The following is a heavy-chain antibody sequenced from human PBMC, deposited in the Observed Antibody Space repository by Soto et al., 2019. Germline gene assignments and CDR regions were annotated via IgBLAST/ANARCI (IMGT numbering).Heavy chain of an antibody. J-gene: IGHJ4*02. Sequence: GGSLRLSCAASKFTFSSYAMSWVRQAPGKGLEWVSVISGSGGSTYYADSVRGRFTISRDNSKNTLYLQMSSLRAEDTAVYFCAKGVDGPHCTRTSCLFYFDYWGQGALVTVSS. V-gene: IGHV3-23*01. CDR1: KFTFSSYA. CDR3: AKGVDGPHCTRTSCLFYFDY. D-gene: IGHD2-2*01. CDR2: ISGSGGST.